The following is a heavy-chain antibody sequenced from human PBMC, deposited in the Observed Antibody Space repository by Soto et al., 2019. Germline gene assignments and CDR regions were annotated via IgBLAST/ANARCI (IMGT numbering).Heavy chain of an antibody. D-gene: IGHD3-3*01. CDR2: IIPMFGTA. V-gene: IGHV1-69*12. J-gene: IGHJ6*01. CDR1: GGTFSTDS. CDR3: ARELDGDYGMDV. Sequence: QVQLVQSGAEVKKPGSSVKVSCKAAGGTFSTDSISWVRQAPGQGLEWMGGIIPMFGTANNAQKFQGRVTITADESACTAYMELSSLRSEDTAVYFCARELDGDYGMDVWGQGTTVTVAS.